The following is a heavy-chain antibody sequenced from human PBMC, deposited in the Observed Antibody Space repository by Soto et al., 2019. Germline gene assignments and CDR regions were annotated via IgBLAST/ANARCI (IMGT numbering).Heavy chain of an antibody. CDR2: IYYSGST. CDR1: GGSISSSSYY. D-gene: IGHD1-26*01. J-gene: IGHJ4*02. CDR3: ARHSLLAGRPGDY. V-gene: IGHV4-39*01. Sequence: SETLSLTCTVSGGSISSSSYYWGWIRQPPGKGLEWIGSIYYSGSTYYNPSLKSRVTISVDTSKNQFSLKLSSVTAADTAVYYCARHSLLAGRPGDYWGQGTLVTVSS.